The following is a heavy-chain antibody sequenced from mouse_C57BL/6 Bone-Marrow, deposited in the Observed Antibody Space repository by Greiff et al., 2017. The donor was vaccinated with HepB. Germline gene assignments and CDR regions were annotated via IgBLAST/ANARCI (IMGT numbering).Heavy chain of an antibody. CDR3: ARGTYYDYTWFAY. Sequence: EVKLMESGPGLVKPSQSLSLTCSVTGYSITSGYYWNWIRQFPGNKLEWMGYISYDGSNNYNPSLKNRISITRDTSKNQFFLKLNSVTTEDTATYYCARGTYYDYTWFAYWGQGTLVTVSA. V-gene: IGHV3-6*01. D-gene: IGHD2-4*01. J-gene: IGHJ3*01. CDR2: ISYDGSN. CDR1: GYSITSGYY.